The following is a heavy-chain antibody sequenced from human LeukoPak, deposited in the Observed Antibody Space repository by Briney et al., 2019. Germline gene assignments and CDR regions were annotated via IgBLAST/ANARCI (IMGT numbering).Heavy chain of an antibody. Sequence: PGGSLRLSCAASGFTFSKYGMHWVRQAPGKGLEWVAVISYDGGNKYCADSVKGRFTISRDNAKNSLYLQMNSLRVEDTAVYYCVRVRSPGYFDYWGQGTLVTVSS. V-gene: IGHV3-30*03. D-gene: IGHD3-16*02. CDR3: VRVRSPGYFDY. CDR2: ISYDGGNK. J-gene: IGHJ4*02. CDR1: GFTFSKYG.